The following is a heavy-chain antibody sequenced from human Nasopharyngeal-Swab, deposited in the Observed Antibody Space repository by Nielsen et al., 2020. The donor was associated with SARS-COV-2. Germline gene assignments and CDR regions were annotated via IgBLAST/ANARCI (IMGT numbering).Heavy chain of an antibody. CDR3: ASNYDILTGTPYYYYGMDV. J-gene: IGHJ6*02. CDR2: ISSSSSYI. CDR1: GFTFDDYA. Sequence: GESLKISCAASGFTFDDYAMHWVRQAPGKGLEWVSSISSSSSYIYYADSVKGRFTISRDNAKNSLYLQMNSLRAEDTAVYYCASNYDILTGTPYYYYGMDVWGQGTTVTVSS. V-gene: IGHV3-21*01. D-gene: IGHD3-9*01.